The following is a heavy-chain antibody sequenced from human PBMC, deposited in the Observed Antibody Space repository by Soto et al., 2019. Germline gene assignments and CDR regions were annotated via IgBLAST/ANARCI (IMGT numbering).Heavy chain of an antibody. CDR3: AREFRFWSGYPVYGMDV. Sequence: GASVKVSCKASGYTFTSYGISWVRQAPGQGLEWMGWISAYNGNTNYAQKLQGRVTMTTDTSTSTAYMELRSLRSDDTAVYYCAREFRFWSGYPVYGMDVWGQGTTVTVPS. J-gene: IGHJ6*02. V-gene: IGHV1-18*04. CDR2: ISAYNGNT. CDR1: GYTFTSYG. D-gene: IGHD3-3*01.